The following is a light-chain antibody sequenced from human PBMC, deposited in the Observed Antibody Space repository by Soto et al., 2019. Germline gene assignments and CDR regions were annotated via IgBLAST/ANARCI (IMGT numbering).Light chain of an antibody. J-gene: IGLJ1*01. CDR1: SSDVGSGNV. CDR3: CSHAGSNTYV. Sequence: QSVLTQPASVSGSPGQSITISCTGTSSDVGSGNVVSWYQHYPGKAPQLMIYEAFKRPSGVSSRFSGSKSGNTASLTISGLQDEDEADYYCCSHAGSNTYVFGNGTKLTVL. CDR2: EAF. V-gene: IGLV2-23*01.